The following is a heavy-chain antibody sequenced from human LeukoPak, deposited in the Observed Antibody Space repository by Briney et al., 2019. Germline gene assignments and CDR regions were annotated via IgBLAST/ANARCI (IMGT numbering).Heavy chain of an antibody. CDR3: AREIISCRGSCYGFDY. CDR1: GFKFGDYS. D-gene: IGHD2-15*01. V-gene: IGHV3-9*01. J-gene: IGHJ4*02. Sequence: PGGSLRLSCAASGFKFGDYSMHWVRQSPGKGLEWVSGVSSSSDTIDYVGSVKGRFTISRDNAKNSLYLQMNSLRPEDTAVYYCAREIISCRGSCYGFDYWGQGTLVTVSS. CDR2: VSSSSDTI.